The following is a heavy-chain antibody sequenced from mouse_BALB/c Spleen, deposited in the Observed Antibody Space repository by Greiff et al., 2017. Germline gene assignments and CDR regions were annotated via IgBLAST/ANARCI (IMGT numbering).Heavy chain of an antibody. V-gene: IGHV2-2*02. CDR1: GFSLTSYG. J-gene: IGHJ4*01. CDR2: IWSGGST. Sequence: VKLMASGPGLVQPSQSLSITCTVSGFSLTSYGVHWVRQSPGKGLEWLGVIWSGGSTDYNAAFISRLSISKDNSKSQVFFKMNSLQANDTAIYYCARNGEGYYLMLMDYGGQGTSVTVSS. CDR3: ARNGEGYYLMLMDY. D-gene: IGHD2-3*01.